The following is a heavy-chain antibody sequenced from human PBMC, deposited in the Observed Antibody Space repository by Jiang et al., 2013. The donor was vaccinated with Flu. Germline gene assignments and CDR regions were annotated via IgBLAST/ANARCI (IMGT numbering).Heavy chain of an antibody. Sequence: ASGYTFTSYGISWVRQAPGQGLEWMGWISAYNGNTNYAQKLQGRVTMTTDTSTSTAYMELRSLRSDDTAVYYCARAPMGHPFSWFDPWGQGTLVTVSS. CDR2: ISAYNGNT. CDR1: GYTFTSYG. J-gene: IGHJ5*02. D-gene: IGHD2/OR15-2a*01. V-gene: IGHV1-18*01. CDR3: ARAPMGHPFSWFDP.